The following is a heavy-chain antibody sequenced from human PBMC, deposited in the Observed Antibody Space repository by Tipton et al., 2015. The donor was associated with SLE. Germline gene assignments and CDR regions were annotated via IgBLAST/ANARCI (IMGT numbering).Heavy chain of an antibody. V-gene: IGHV4-59*13. Sequence: TLSLTCTVSGGSISSYYWSWIRQSPEKGLEWIAYVHYSGSTSYNPSLKSRVTVSIDTSKNQFSVKLTSVTAADTAMHYCARIGGTGGFHFPLWGQGTLVTVSS. D-gene: IGHD2-8*02. CDR3: ARIGGTGGFHFPL. J-gene: IGHJ4*02. CDR2: VHYSGST. CDR1: GGSISSYY.